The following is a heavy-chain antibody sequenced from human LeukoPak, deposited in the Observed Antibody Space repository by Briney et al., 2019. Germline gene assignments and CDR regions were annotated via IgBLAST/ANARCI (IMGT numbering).Heavy chain of an antibody. J-gene: IGHJ5*02. D-gene: IGHD6-19*01. CDR3: ARGQAVAGMFDP. CDR1: GGSISSYY. V-gene: IGHV4-59*01. CDR2: IYYSGST. Sequence: SETLSLTCTVSGGSISSYYWSWIRQPPGKGLEWIGYIYYSGSTNYNPSLKSRVTISVDTSKNQFPLNLSSVTAADTAVYYCARGQAVAGMFDPWGQGTLVTVSS.